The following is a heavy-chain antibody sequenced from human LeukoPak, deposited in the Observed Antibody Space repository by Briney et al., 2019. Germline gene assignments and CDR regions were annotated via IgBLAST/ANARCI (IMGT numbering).Heavy chain of an antibody. CDR1: GGSISSSSYY. CDR3: ARRNEYYYDSSGYYDAFDI. CDR2: IYYSGST. V-gene: IGHV4-39*01. Sequence: PSETLSLTCTVSGGSISSSSYYWGWIRQPTGKGLEWIGSIYYSGSTYYNPSLKSRVTISVDTSKNQFSLKLSSVTAADTAVYYCARRNEYYYDSSGYYDAFDIWGQGTMVTVSS. J-gene: IGHJ3*02. D-gene: IGHD3-22*01.